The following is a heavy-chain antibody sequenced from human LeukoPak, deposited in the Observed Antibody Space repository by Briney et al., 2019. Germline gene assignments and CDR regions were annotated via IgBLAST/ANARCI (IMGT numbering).Heavy chain of an antibody. CDR2: INSDGTST. V-gene: IGHV3-74*03. CDR1: GFTSSNYW. Sequence: GGSLRLSCAGSGFTSSNYWIHWVRQAPGKGLVWVSRINSDGTSTMYADSVKGRFTISRDNAKNTLYLQMNSLRAEDTAVYYCAKDNYYDSSGYLRSHWGQGTLVTVSS. J-gene: IGHJ4*02. D-gene: IGHD3-22*01. CDR3: AKDNYYDSSGYLRSH.